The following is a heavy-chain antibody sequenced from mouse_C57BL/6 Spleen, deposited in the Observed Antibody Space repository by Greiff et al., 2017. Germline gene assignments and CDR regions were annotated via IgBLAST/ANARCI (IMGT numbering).Heavy chain of an antibody. Sequence: VQLQQPGAELVRPGTSVKLSCKASGYTFTSYWLHWVKQRPGKGLEWIGVLDPSDRYTNYNQKFKGKATLTVDTSSRTAYMQLSSLTSEDSAVYYCASITIVTTSDDWGQGTTLTVSS. CDR3: ASITIVTTSDD. V-gene: IGHV1-59*01. D-gene: IGHD2-5*01. CDR2: LDPSDRYT. J-gene: IGHJ2*01. CDR1: GYTFTSYW.